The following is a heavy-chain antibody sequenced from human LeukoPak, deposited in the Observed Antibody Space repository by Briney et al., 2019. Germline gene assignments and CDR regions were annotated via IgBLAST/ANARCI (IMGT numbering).Heavy chain of an antibody. CDR1: GFTITTNY. CDR3: AREAVMPVAPVKIGTSDRPLYEYYGLDV. Sequence: GGFLRLSCAASGFTITTNYMNWVRQAPGKGLEWVSVIYGDDETNSADSVKGRFTISRDNSKNTLYLQMNSLRADDTAVYYCAREAVMPVAPVKIGTSDRPLYEYYGLDVWGQGTTVTVS. J-gene: IGHJ6*02. V-gene: IGHV3-53*01. CDR2: IYGDDET. D-gene: IGHD1/OR15-1a*01.